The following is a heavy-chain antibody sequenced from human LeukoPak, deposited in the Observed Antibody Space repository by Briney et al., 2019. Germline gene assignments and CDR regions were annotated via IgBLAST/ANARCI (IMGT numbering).Heavy chain of an antibody. CDR1: GYTFTSYG. Sequence: EASVKVSCKASGYTFTSYGISWVRQAPGQGLEWMGWISAYNGNTKYAQKLQGRVTMTTDTSTSTAYMELRSLKSDDTAVYYCARERDSSSWYHDAFDIWGQGTMVTVSS. CDR2: ISAYNGNT. J-gene: IGHJ3*02. CDR3: ARERDSSSWYHDAFDI. D-gene: IGHD6-13*01. V-gene: IGHV1-18*01.